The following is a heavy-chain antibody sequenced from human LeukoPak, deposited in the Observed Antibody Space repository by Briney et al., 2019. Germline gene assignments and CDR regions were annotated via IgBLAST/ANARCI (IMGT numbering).Heavy chain of an antibody. CDR1: GFTSSDDS. J-gene: IGHJ4*02. Sequence: GESLRLSCAASGFTSSDDSMNWVRQAPGKGLEWVSYIDGSGDTIYYADSVKGRFTISRDNAKNSLDLQMNSLRDEDTAVYYCSRRFDCWGQGTLVTVSS. CDR3: SRRFDC. CDR2: IDGSGDTI. V-gene: IGHV3-48*02.